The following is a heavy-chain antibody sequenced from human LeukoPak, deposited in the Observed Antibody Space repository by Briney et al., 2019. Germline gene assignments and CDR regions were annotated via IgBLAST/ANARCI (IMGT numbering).Heavy chain of an antibody. V-gene: IGHV3-48*03. Sequence: GGSLRLSCAASGFTFSSYEMNWVRQAPGKGLQWVSYIRSSGSTIYYTDSVKGRFTISRDNAKNSLFLQMNSLRAEDTAVYYCARGLSEYYDRRGLNWFDPWGQGTLVTVSS. CDR2: IRSSGSTI. CDR3: ARGLSEYYDRRGLNWFDP. J-gene: IGHJ5*02. D-gene: IGHD3-22*01. CDR1: GFTFSSYE.